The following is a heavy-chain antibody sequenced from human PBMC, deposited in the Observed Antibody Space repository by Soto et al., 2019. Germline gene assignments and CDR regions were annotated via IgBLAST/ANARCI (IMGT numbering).Heavy chain of an antibody. CDR1: GGSFSGYY. J-gene: IGHJ6*04. CDR2: INHSGST. Sequence: PSETLSLTCAVYGGSFSGYYWSWIRQPPGKGLEWIGEINHSGSTNYNPSLKSRVTISVDTSKNQFSLKLSSVTAADTAVYYCARGQGYYYYGMDVWGKGTTVTVSS. V-gene: IGHV4-34*01. CDR3: ARGQGYYYYGMDV.